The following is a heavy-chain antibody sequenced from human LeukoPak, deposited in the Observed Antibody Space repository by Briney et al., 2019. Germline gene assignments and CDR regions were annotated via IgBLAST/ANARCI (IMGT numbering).Heavy chain of an antibody. D-gene: IGHD5-12*01. CDR3: ARDGRYSGYDFEY. CDR2: IIPIFGTA. J-gene: IGHJ4*02. CDR1: GGTFSSYA. Sequence: ASVKVSCEASGGTFSSYAISWVRQAPGQGLEWMGGIIPIFGTANYAQKFQGRVTITADESTSTAYMELSSLRSEDTAVYYCARDGRYSGYDFEYWGQGTLVTASS. V-gene: IGHV1-69*13.